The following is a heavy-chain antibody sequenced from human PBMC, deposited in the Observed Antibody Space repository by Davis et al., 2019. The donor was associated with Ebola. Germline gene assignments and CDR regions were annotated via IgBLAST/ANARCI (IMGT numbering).Heavy chain of an antibody. Sequence: HTAGSLTLPCAASGLTSSSHRMHCVRHAPGQGLVRVSRINSDGRCTSYADSVKGRFTISRDNAKNTLYLQMNSLRAEDTAVYYCARDRSGQDYWGQGTLVTVSS. V-gene: IGHV3-74*01. D-gene: IGHD1-26*01. CDR1: GLTSSSHR. CDR3: ARDRSGQDY. CDR2: INSDGRCT. J-gene: IGHJ4*02.